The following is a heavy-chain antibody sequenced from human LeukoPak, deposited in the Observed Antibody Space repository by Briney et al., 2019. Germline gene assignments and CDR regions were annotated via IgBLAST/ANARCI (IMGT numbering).Heavy chain of an antibody. CDR2: IYYSGST. CDR3: ARRYSYGYFLDY. V-gene: IGHV4-59*01. J-gene: IGHJ4*02. CDR1: GGSISSYY. Sequence: SETLSLTCTVSGGSISSYYWSWIRQPPGKGLERIGYIYYSGSTNYNPSLKSRVTISVDTSKNQFSLKLSSVTAADTAVYYCARRYSYGYFLDYWGQGTLVTVSS. D-gene: IGHD5-18*01.